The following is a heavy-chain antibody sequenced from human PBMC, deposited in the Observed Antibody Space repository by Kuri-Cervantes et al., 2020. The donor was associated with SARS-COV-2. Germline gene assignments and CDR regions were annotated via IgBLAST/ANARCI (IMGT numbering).Heavy chain of an antibody. CDR3: AKDSRDCSGGSCCLYYHYGMDV. Sequence: GGSLRLSCAASGFTFSSYAMSWVRQAPGKGLEWVSAISGSGGSTYYADSVKGRFTISRDNSKNTLYLQMNSLRAEDTAVYYCAKDSRDCSGGSCCLYYHYGMDVWGQGTTVTVSS. V-gene: IGHV3-23*01. CDR1: GFTFSSYA. J-gene: IGHJ6*02. CDR2: ISGSGGST. D-gene: IGHD2-15*01.